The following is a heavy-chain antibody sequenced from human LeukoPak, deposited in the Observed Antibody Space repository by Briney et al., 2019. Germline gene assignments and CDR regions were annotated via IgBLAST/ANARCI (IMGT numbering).Heavy chain of an antibody. V-gene: IGHV4-30-4*01. Sequence: PSQTLSLTCTVSGGSISSGDYYWSWIRQPPGKGLEWIGYIYYSGSTNYNPSLKSRVTISVDTSKNQFSLKLSSVTAADTAVYYCARHGSPGLARLDVWGQGTTVTVSS. CDR3: ARHGSPGLARLDV. CDR2: IYYSGST. D-gene: IGHD3-10*01. CDR1: GGSISSGDYY. J-gene: IGHJ6*02.